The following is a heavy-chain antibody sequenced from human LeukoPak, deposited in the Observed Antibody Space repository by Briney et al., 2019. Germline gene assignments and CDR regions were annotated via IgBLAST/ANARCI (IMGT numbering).Heavy chain of an antibody. Sequence: ASVKVSCKASGGTFSSYAISWVRQAPGQGPEWMGGIIPIFGTANYAQKFQGRVTITADESTSTAYMELSSLRSEDTAVYYCARGYWFAAAYYFDYWGQGTLVTVSS. CDR2: IIPIFGTA. J-gene: IGHJ4*02. CDR3: ARGYWFAAAYYFDY. D-gene: IGHD2-2*01. CDR1: GGTFSSYA. V-gene: IGHV1-69*01.